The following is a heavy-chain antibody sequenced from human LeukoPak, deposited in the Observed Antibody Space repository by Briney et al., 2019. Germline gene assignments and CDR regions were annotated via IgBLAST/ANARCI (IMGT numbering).Heavy chain of an antibody. D-gene: IGHD3-10*01. J-gene: IGHJ6*02. V-gene: IGHV3-23*01. Sequence: PGGSLRPSCAASGFTFSSYTMSWVRQAPGKGLEWVSAISGSGGSTYYADSVKGRFTISRDNSKNTLYLQMNSLRAEDTAVYYCAKVMVLWFGDPGTSGMDVWGQGTTVTVSS. CDR1: GFTFSSYT. CDR3: AKVMVLWFGDPGTSGMDV. CDR2: ISGSGGST.